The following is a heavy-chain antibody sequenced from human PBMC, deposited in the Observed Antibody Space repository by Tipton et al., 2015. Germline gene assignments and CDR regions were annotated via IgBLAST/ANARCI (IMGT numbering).Heavy chain of an antibody. J-gene: IGHJ4*02. D-gene: IGHD3-10*01. CDR2: IYYSGST. Sequence: TFSTYWMDWVRQPPGKGLEWIGSIYYSGSTYYNPSLKSRVTISVDTSKNQFSLKLSSVTAADTAVYFCACGSPRGQLDYWGQGTLVTVSS. CDR3: ACGSPRGQLDY. V-gene: IGHV4-39*01. CDR1: TFSTYW.